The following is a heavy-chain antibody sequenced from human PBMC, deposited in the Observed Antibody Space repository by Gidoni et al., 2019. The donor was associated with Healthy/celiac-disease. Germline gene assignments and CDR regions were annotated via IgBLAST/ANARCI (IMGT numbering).Heavy chain of an antibody. CDR2: ISSNGGST. J-gene: IGHJ4*02. D-gene: IGHD3-3*01. Sequence: EVQLVESGGGLVQPGGSLRLSCSASGFTFSTYAMHWVRQAPGKGLEDVAAISSNGGSTYYADSVKGRFTISRDNSKNTLYLQMSSLRAEDTAVYYCVKDPPHDFWSGSHPDYWGQGTLVTVSS. V-gene: IGHV3-64D*06. CDR3: VKDPPHDFWSGSHPDY. CDR1: GFTFSTYA.